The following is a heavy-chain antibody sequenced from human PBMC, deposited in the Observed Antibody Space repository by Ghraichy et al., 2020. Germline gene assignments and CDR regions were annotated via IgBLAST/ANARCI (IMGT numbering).Heavy chain of an antibody. CDR3: ASLPISYGELKEFDY. CDR2: IIPIFGTA. J-gene: IGHJ4*02. CDR1: GGTFSSYA. D-gene: IGHD5-18*01. Sequence: SVKVSCKASGGTFSSYAISWVRQAPGQGLEWMGGIIPIFGTANYAQKFQGRVTITADESTSTAYMELSSLRSEDTAVYYCASLPISYGELKEFDYWGQGTLVTVAS. V-gene: IGHV1-69*13.